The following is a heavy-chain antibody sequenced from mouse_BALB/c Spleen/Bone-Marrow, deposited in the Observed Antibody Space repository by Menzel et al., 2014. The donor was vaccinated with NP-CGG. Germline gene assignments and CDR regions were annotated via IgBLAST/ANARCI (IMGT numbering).Heavy chain of an antibody. V-gene: IGHV1-69*02. Sequence: VQGVESGAELVKPGAPVKLSCKASGYTFTSYWMHWVKQRPGRGLGWIGRIDPSDSETHYNQKFKDKATLTVDKSSSTAYIQVSSLTSEDSAVYHCARALGDGYYYAMDYWGQGTSVTVSS. J-gene: IGHJ4*01. CDR3: ARALGDGYYYAMDY. CDR1: GYTFTSYW. D-gene: IGHD2-3*01. CDR2: IDPSDSET.